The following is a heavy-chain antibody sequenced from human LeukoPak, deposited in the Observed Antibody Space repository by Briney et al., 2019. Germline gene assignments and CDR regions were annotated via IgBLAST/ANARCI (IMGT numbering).Heavy chain of an antibody. CDR3: ARVGARRYYYYYMDV. CDR1: GGSISSYY. CDR2: INHSGST. J-gene: IGHJ6*03. V-gene: IGHV4-34*01. D-gene: IGHD1-26*01. Sequence: SETLSLTCTVSGGSISSYYWSWIRQPPGKGLEWIGEINHSGSTNYNPSLKSRVTISVDTSKNQFSLKLSSVTAADTAVYYCARVGARRYYYYYMDVWGKGTTVTVSS.